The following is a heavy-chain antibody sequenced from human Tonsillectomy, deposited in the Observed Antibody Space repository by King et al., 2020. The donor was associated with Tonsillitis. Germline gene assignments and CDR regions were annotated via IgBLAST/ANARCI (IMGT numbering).Heavy chain of an antibody. J-gene: IGHJ2*01. CDR3: AKGYASSGYYSEYFDL. D-gene: IGHD3-22*01. CDR1: GFTFSSYG. CDR2: ISYDGSNK. Sequence: VQLVESGGGVVQPGRSLRLSCAASGFTFSSYGIHWVRQAPGKGLEWVAVISYDGSNKYYADSVKGRFTISRDNSKNTVYLRMNSLRAEDTAVYYCAKGYASSGYYSEYFDLWGRGTLVTVSS. V-gene: IGHV3-30*18.